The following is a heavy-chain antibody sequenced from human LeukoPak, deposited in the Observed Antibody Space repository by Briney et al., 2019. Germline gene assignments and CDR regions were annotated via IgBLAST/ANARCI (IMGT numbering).Heavy chain of an antibody. J-gene: IGHJ5*02. CDR3: AREGPFVGATKTNWFDP. CDR1: GYTFTGYY. CDR2: INPISGGT. Sequence: ASVKVSCKASGYTFTGYYMHWVRQAPGQGLEWMGWINPISGGTNYAQKFQGRVTMTRDTSIRTAYMELSRLRSDDTAVYYCAREGPFVGATKTNWFDPWGQGTLVTVSS. V-gene: IGHV1-2*02. D-gene: IGHD1-26*01.